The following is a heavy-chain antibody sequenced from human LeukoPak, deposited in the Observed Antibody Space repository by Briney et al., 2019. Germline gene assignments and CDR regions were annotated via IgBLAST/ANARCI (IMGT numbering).Heavy chain of an antibody. D-gene: IGHD3-3*01. V-gene: IGHV4-34*01. Sequence: SETLSLTCAVYGGSFSGYYWSWIRQPPGKGLEWIGEINHSGSTNYNPSLKSRVTISVDTSKNQFSLKLSSVTAADTAVYYCAKYYAGGAFDIWGQGTMVTVSS. J-gene: IGHJ3*02. CDR1: GGSFSGYY. CDR3: AKYYAGGAFDI. CDR2: INHSGST.